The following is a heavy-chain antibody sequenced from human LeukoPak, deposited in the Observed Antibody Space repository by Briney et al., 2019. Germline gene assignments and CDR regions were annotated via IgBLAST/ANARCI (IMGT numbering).Heavy chain of an antibody. D-gene: IGHD1-7*01. Sequence: GGSLRLSCAAAGFTFSSYAMHWVSQAPGKGLEWVAVISYDGRNKYYADSVKGRFIISRDNSKNTLYLQMNSLRAEDRAVYYCARGNYYFDYWGQGTLVSVSS. J-gene: IGHJ4*02. V-gene: IGHV3-30*04. CDR3: ARGNYYFDY. CDR1: GFTFSSYA. CDR2: ISYDGRNK.